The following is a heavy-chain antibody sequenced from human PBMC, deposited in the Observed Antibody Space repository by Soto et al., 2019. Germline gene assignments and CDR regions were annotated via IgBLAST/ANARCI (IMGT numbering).Heavy chain of an antibody. Sequence: PSETLSLTCTVSGDSISRGGYCWSWIRQHPGKGLEWIGCIYHSGISYYNPSLKSRVSISVDTSKSQFSLILSSVTAADTAVYYCARGALLRYFDWPWGQGTLVTVSS. J-gene: IGHJ5*02. D-gene: IGHD3-9*01. CDR1: GDSISRGGYC. CDR2: IYHSGIS. CDR3: ARGALLRYFDWP. V-gene: IGHV4-31*03.